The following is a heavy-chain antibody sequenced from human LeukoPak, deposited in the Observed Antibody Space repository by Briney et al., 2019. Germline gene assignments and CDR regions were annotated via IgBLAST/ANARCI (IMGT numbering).Heavy chain of an antibody. Sequence: SVEVSCKASGGTFSSYAISWVRQAPGQGLEWMGGIIPIFGTANYAQKFQGRVTITADESTSTAYMELSSLRSEDTAVYYCARDKDGVLWFGELLSRGLFDPWGQGTLVTVSS. D-gene: IGHD3-10*01. J-gene: IGHJ5*02. CDR1: GGTFSSYA. CDR2: IIPIFGTA. CDR3: ARDKDGVLWFGELLSRGLFDP. V-gene: IGHV1-69*13.